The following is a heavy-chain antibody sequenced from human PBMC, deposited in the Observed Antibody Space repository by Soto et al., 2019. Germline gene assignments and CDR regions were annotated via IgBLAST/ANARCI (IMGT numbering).Heavy chain of an antibody. D-gene: IGHD2-15*01. Sequence: QVQLVQSGAEVRQPASSVKVSCKTSGGTFSSYAISWVRQAPGQGLEWMGGIVPIVDTSTYAQKFQGRVTITADESTSTVYMELSSLSSDDTAVYYCVRVVAIPGSPDNWGQGTLVTVSS. CDR2: IVPIVDTS. CDR3: VRVVAIPGSPDN. V-gene: IGHV1-69*12. J-gene: IGHJ4*02. CDR1: GGTFSSYA.